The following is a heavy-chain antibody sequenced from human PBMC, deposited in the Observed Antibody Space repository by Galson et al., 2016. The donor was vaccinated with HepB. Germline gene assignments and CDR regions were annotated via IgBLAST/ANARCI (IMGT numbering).Heavy chain of an antibody. V-gene: IGHV3-74*01. CDR3: VRDLDY. Sequence: SLRLSCAASGFTFTRYWMHWVRQAPGKGLVWVSRINSDGTSASYADSMKGRFTISRDNAKNSLYLHMNSLRAEDTAFYYCVRDLDYWGQGTLVTVSS. J-gene: IGHJ4*02. CDR1: GFTFTRYW. CDR2: INSDGTSA.